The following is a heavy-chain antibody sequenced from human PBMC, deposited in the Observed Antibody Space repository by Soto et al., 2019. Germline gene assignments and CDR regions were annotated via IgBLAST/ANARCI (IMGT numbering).Heavy chain of an antibody. CDR2: VIPIFGTA. V-gene: IGHV1-69*12. CDR3: IHTLIFSASDLSDGMDV. J-gene: IGHJ6*02. CDR1: GGTFRSYA. D-gene: IGHD6-13*01. Sequence: QVQLVQSGAEVKKPGSSVKVSCKASGGTFRSYAISWVRQAHGQGLEWMGGVIPIFGTANYAQTSQARVTITADYPTSSASISLSSLRSEATVVYYLIHTLIFSASDLSDGMDVWCQGTTVTVSS.